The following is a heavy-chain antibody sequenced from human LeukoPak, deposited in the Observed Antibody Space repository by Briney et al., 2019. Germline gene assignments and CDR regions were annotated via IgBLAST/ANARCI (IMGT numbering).Heavy chain of an antibody. CDR1: GYTFTSYG. J-gene: IGHJ3*02. D-gene: IGHD5-12*01. Sequence: ASVKVSCKASGYTFTSYGISWVRQAPGQGLEWMGWISGANGNTNYAQKIQDRVTMTTDTSTSAAYMELRSLRSDDTAVYYCARESGYDGRNAFDIWGQGTMDTVSP. CDR2: ISGANGNT. V-gene: IGHV1-18*01. CDR3: ARESGYDGRNAFDI.